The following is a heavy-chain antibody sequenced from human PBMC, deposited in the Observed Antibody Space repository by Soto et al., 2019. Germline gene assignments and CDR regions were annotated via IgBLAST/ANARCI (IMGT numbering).Heavy chain of an antibody. Sequence: LSRVSCGLDLSFSMMNWFRKAPGKGLEWVASISGSGKDTFYRHSVKGRFAISRDSAGTSLFLRMDSVKVEDTAVYHCARVHLVAGSAFYCAMDVWGPGTAVTVSS. V-gene: IGHV3-21*01. CDR1: GLDLSFSM. D-gene: IGHD6-6*01. J-gene: IGHJ6*02. CDR2: ISGSGKDT. CDR3: ARVHLVAGSAFYCAMDV.